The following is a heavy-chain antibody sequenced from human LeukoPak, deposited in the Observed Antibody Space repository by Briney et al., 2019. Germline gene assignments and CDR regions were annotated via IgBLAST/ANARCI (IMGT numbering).Heavy chain of an antibody. J-gene: IGHJ4*02. CDR2: ISSSGSTI. D-gene: IGHD6-6*01. CDR1: GFTFSDYY. CDR3: AREAPPRSSSGFYFDY. V-gene: IGHV3-11*01. Sequence: GGSLRLSCAASGFTFSDYYMSWIRQAPGKGLEWVSYISSSGSTIYYADSVKGRFTISRDNAKNSLYLQMNSLRAEDTAVYYCAREAPPRSSSGFYFDYWGQGTLVTVSS.